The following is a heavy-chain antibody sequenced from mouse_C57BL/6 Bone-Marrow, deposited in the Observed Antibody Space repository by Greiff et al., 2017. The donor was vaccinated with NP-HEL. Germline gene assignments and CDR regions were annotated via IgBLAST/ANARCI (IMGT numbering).Heavy chain of an antibody. CDR3: ARLITKQPAWFAY. D-gene: IGHD1-1*01. Sequence: QVQLQQPGAELVRPGTSVKLSCKASGYTFTSYWMHWVKQRPGQGLEWIGVVDPSDSYTNYNQKFKGKATLTVDTSSSTAYMQLSSLTSEDSAVYYCARLITKQPAWFAYWGQGTLVTVSA. J-gene: IGHJ3*01. CDR1: GYTFTSYW. V-gene: IGHV1-59*01. CDR2: VDPSDSYT.